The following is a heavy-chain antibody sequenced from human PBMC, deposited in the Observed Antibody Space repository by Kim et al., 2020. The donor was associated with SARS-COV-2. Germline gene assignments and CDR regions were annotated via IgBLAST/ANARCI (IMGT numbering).Heavy chain of an antibody. V-gene: IGHV1-18*01. CDR1: GYTFTNFV. CDR3: ARVGTTPRYFDL. CDR2: INPNNGNT. D-gene: IGHD7-27*01. J-gene: IGHJ2*01. Sequence: ASVKVSCKPSGYTFTNFVINWVRQAPGQGLEWMGWINPNNGNTNYALKLQGRVTMTIDTSTSTAYMERRSLMSDDSPVYYCARVGTTPRYFDLWGRGTLVTVSS.